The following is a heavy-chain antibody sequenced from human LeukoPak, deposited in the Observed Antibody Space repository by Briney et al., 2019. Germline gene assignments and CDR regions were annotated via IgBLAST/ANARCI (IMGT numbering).Heavy chain of an antibody. CDR3: ARDSSAWLFDY. V-gene: IGHV4-4*07. D-gene: IGHD6-19*01. J-gene: IGHJ4*02. CDR1: SGSISSYH. CDR2: IHISGST. Sequence: SETLSLTCTVSSGSISSYHWSWIRQPAGKGLEWIGRIHISGSTNYNPSLKSRVTMSVDTSKNQFSLKLSSVTAADTAVYYCARDSSAWLFDYWGQGTLVTVSS.